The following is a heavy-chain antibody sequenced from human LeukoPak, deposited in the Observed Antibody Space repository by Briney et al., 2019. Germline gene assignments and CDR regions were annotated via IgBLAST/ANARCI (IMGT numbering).Heavy chain of an antibody. J-gene: IGHJ5*02. D-gene: IGHD6-19*01. CDR3: ANRTMAGRWFDP. V-gene: IGHV4-34*08. CDR2: INHSGST. Sequence: GSLRLSCAASGFTFSSYWMSWVRQPPGKGLEWIGEINHSGSTNYNPSLKSRVTISVDTSKNQFSLKLSSVTAADTAVYYCANRTMAGRWFDPWGQGTLVTVSS. CDR1: GFTFSSYW.